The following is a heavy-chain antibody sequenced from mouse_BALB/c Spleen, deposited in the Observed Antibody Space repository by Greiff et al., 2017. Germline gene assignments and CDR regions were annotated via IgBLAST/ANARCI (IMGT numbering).Heavy chain of an antibody. D-gene: IGHD4-1*01. CDR1: GFSLSSYG. CDR2: IWAGGNT. J-gene: IGHJ3*01. V-gene: IGHV2-9*02. CDR3: ARDLTGTFAY. Sequence: VQLQQSGPGLVAPSQSLSITCIVSGFSLSSYGVHWVRQPPGKGLEWLGVIWAGGNTNYNSTLMSRLSISKDIFKSQVFLNMNSLQTDDTAMYYCARDLTGTFAYWGQGTLVTVSA.